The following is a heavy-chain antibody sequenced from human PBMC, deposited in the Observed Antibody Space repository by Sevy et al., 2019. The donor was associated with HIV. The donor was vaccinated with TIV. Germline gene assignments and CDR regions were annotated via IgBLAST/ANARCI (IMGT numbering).Heavy chain of an antibody. CDR2: IYSGGST. CDR1: GFTVSSNY. CDR3: ARDYDFWSGNNAYYYGMDV. Sequence: GGSLRLSCAASGFTVSSNYMSWVRQAPGKGLEWVSVIYSGGSTYYADSVKGRFTISRDNSKNTLYLQMNSLRAEDTAVYYCARDYDFWSGNNAYYYGMDVWGQVTTVTVS. V-gene: IGHV3-53*01. J-gene: IGHJ6*02. D-gene: IGHD3-3*01.